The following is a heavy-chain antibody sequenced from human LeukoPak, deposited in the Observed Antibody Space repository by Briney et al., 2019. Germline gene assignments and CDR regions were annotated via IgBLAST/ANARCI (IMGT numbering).Heavy chain of an antibody. CDR2: ISGSGGTT. J-gene: IGHJ3*02. CDR3: AKRDRTVTHAFDI. CDR1: GFTFSNYG. V-gene: IGHV3-23*01. D-gene: IGHD4-17*01. Sequence: GGTLRLSCAASGFTFSNYGMSWVRQAPGKGLEWVSAISGSGGTTYYADSVKGRFTISRDNSENTLYLQMNSLRAEDTAVYYCAKRDRTVTHAFDIWGQGTMVTVSP.